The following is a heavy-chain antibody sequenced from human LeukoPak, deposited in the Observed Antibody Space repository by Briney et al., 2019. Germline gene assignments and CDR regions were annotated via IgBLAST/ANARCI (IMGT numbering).Heavy chain of an antibody. V-gene: IGHV1-69*05. CDR3: ARDSAGTIMDPNWFDP. D-gene: IGHD6-13*01. CDR1: EGTFSSYA. CDR2: IIPIFGTA. Sequence: SVKVSCKASEGTFSSYAISWVRQAPGQGLEWMGGIIPIFGTANYAQKFQGRVTITTDESTSTAFMELSSLRSEDTAVYYCARDSAGTIMDPNWFDPWGQGTLVTVSS. J-gene: IGHJ5*02.